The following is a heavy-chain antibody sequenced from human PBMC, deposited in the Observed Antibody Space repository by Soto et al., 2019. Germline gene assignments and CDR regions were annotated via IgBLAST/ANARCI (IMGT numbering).Heavy chain of an antibody. J-gene: IGHJ4*02. CDR3: ARGRFRRMVYFDY. CDR1: GGSFSGYY. Sequence: PSETLSLTCAVYGGSFSGYYWSWIRQPPGKGLEWIGEINHSGSTNYNPSLKSRVTISVDTSKNQFSLKLSSVTAADTAVYYCARGRFRRMVYFDYWGQRTLVTVSS. CDR2: INHSGST. D-gene: IGHD3-10*01. V-gene: IGHV4-34*01.